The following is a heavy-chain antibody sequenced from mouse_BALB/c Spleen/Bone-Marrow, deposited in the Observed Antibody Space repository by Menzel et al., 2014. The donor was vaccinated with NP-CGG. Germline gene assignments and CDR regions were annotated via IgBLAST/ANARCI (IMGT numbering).Heavy chain of an antibody. Sequence: VKLVESGAELVRPGTSVKVSCKASGYAFTNYLIEWVKQRPGQVLEWIGVINPGSGSSNYNENFKGKATLTADRSSSTAYMLLNSLTSDDSAVYFCARSRGYDVGSFAFWGQGTLVTVSA. V-gene: IGHV1-54*01. CDR1: GYAFTNYL. CDR3: ARSRGYDVGSFAF. D-gene: IGHD2-2*01. CDR2: INPGSGSS. J-gene: IGHJ3*01.